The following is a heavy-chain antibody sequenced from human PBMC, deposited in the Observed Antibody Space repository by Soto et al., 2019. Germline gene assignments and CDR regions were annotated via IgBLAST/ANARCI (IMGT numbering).Heavy chain of an antibody. CDR1: GYTLTELS. J-gene: IGHJ4*02. V-gene: IGHV1-24*01. CDR3: ARVGDEAHFDY. Sequence: ASVKVSCKVSGYTLTELSMHWVRQAPGKGLEWMGGFDPEDGETIYAQKFQGRVTITADESTSTAYMELSSLRSEDTAVYYCARVGDEAHFDYWGQGTLVTVSS. CDR2: FDPEDGET. D-gene: IGHD3-3*01.